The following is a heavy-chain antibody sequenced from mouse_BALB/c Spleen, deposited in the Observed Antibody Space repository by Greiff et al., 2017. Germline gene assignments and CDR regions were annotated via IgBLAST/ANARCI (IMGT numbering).Heavy chain of an antibody. J-gene: IGHJ3*01. D-gene: IGHD2-3*01. CDR3: ARGGDGYYGFAY. Sequence: VQLQQSGPGLVAPSQSLSITCTVSGFSLTSYGVHWVRQPPGKGLEWLGVIWAGGSTNYNYALMSRLRISKDNSKRQVFLKMNRLQTDDTAMDYCARGGDGYYGFAYWGQGTLVTVSA. CDR1: GFSLTSYG. CDR2: IWAGGST. V-gene: IGHV2-9*02.